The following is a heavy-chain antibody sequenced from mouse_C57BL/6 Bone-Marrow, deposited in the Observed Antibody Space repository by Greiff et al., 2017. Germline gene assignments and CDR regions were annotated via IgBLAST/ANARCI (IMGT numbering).Heavy chain of an antibody. CDR3: TIYYYGSSYWFAY. J-gene: IGHJ3*01. V-gene: IGHV14-1*01. Sequence: EVQLQQSGAELVRPGASVKLSCTASGFNIKDYYMHWVKQRPEQGLEWIGRIDPEDGDTEYAPKFQGKDTMTADTSSNTAYLQLSSLTSEDTAVYYCTIYYYGSSYWFAYWGQGTLVTVSA. CDR2: IDPEDGDT. D-gene: IGHD1-1*01. CDR1: GFNIKDYY.